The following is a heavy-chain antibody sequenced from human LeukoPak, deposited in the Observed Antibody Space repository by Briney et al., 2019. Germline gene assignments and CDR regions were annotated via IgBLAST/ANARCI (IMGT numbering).Heavy chain of an antibody. V-gene: IGHV3-30*02. CDR2: IRYDGSNK. J-gene: IGHJ3*02. CDR1: GFTFSSYW. D-gene: IGHD1-26*01. CDR3: AKAWSGSYDAFDI. Sequence: GGSLRLSCAASGFTFSSYWISWVRQGPGKGLEGVAFIRYDGSNKYYAESVKGRFTISRDNSKNTLYLQMNSLRAEDTAVYYCAKAWSGSYDAFDIWGQGTMVTVSS.